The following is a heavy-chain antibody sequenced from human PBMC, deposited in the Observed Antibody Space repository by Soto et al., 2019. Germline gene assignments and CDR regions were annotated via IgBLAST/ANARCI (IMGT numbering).Heavy chain of an antibody. CDR2: ISYDGSNK. D-gene: IGHD3-3*01. CDR3: AKDSVRITIFGVVTTQGFYYYYGMDV. V-gene: IGHV3-30*18. J-gene: IGHJ6*02. CDR1: GFTFSSYG. Sequence: GGSLRLSCAASGFTFSSYGMHWFRQAPGKGLEWVAVISYDGSNKYYADSVKGRFTISRDNSKNTLYLQMNSLRAEDTAVYYCAKDSVRITIFGVVTTQGFYYYYGMDVWGQGTTVTVSS.